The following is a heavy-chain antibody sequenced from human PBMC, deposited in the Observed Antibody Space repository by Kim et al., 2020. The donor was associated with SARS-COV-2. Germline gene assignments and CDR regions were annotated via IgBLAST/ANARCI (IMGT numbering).Heavy chain of an antibody. D-gene: IGHD6-19*01. Sequence: AASVKNRFTISREDSKHTAYLQMNSLKTEDTSVYYCARVNPRAGGWYDAFDIWGQGTMVTVSS. CDR3: ARVNPRAGGWYDAFDI. V-gene: IGHV3-73*01. J-gene: IGHJ3*02.